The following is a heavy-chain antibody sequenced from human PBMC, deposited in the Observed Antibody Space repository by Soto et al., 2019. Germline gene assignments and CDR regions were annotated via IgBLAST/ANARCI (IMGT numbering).Heavy chain of an antibody. CDR1: SGSISSGGYY. J-gene: IGHJ5*02. V-gene: IGHV4-31*03. D-gene: IGHD3-3*01. CDR3: AREAIFGRGYNWFDP. Sequence: PSETLSLTCTVSSGSISSGGYYWSWIRQHPGKGLEWIGYIYYSGSTYYNPSLKSRVTISVDTSKNQFSLKLSSVTAADTAVYYCAREAIFGRGYNWFDPWGQGTLVTVSS. CDR2: IYYSGST.